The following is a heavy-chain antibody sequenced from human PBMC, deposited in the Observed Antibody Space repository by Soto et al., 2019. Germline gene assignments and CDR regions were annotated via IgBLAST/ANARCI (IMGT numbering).Heavy chain of an antibody. J-gene: IGHJ5*02. CDR1: GYSITGYY. D-gene: IGHD6-13*01. CDR3: AILATSRAASTCRSGFDP. Sequence: VNVSRKTVGYSITGYYIHCRLPKTKQGLEWKGINKPSGGSASYAQKFQGRVTMTRDTSTSTVYMELSSLRSEDTAVYYCAILATSRAASTCRSGFDPCAQAPLVTVYS. CDR2: NKPSGGSA. V-gene: IGHV1-46*03.